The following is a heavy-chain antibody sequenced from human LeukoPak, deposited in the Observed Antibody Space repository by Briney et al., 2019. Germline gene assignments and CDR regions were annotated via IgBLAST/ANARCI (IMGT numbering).Heavy chain of an antibody. CDR2: IGSSSSTI. V-gene: IGHV3-48*01. Sequence: GGSLRLSCAASGFIFSSYTMNWVRQAPGKGLEWVSYIGSSSSTIYYADSVQGRFTISRDNAKSSMYLQMNSLRAEDTAVYYCSRDRHCIGSTCYGLWGQGTRVTVSS. CDR3: SRDRHCIGSTCYGL. D-gene: IGHD2-2*01. CDR1: GFIFSSYT. J-gene: IGHJ4*02.